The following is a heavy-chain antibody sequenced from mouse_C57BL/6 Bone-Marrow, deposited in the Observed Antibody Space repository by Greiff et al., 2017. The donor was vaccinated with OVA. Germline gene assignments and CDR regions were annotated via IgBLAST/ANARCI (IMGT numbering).Heavy chain of an antibody. CDR2: IFPGSGST. J-gene: IGHJ1*03. CDR1: GYTFTDYY. D-gene: IGHD1-1*01. Sequence: QVQLQQSGPELVKPGASVKISCKASGYTFTDYYINWVKQRPGQGLEWIGWIFPGSGSTYYNEKFKGKATLTVDKSYSTAYMLLSSLTSEDSAVYFCASSTYYGSSYYWYFDVWGTGTTVTVSS. V-gene: IGHV1-75*01. CDR3: ASSTYYGSSYYWYFDV.